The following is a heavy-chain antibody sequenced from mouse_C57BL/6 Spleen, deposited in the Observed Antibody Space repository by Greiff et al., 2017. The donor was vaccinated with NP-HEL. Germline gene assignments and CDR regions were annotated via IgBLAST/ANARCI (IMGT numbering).Heavy chain of an antibody. V-gene: IGHV1-52*01. CDR1: GYTFTSYW. D-gene: IGHD2-1*01. Sequence: QVQLQQPGAELVRPGSSVTLSCKASGYTFTSYWMHWVKQRPIQGLEWIGNIDPSDSETHYNQKFKDKATLTVDKSSSTAYMQLSSLTSEDSAVYYCARRGGNYPFYAMDYWGQGTSVTVSS. CDR2: IDPSDSET. J-gene: IGHJ4*01. CDR3: ARRGGNYPFYAMDY.